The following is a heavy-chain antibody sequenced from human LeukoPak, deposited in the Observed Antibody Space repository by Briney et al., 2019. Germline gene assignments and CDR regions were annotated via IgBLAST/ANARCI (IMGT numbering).Heavy chain of an antibody. Sequence: SGTLSLTCTVSGGSVSSYYWSWIRQPPGKGLEWIGYIYYSGSTNYNPSLKSRVTISVDTSKNQFSLKLSSVTAADTAVYYCASVYPYYYGMDVWGQGTTVTVSS. V-gene: IGHV4-59*08. CDR2: IYYSGST. CDR1: GGSVSSYY. D-gene: IGHD1-14*01. J-gene: IGHJ6*02. CDR3: ASVYPYYYGMDV.